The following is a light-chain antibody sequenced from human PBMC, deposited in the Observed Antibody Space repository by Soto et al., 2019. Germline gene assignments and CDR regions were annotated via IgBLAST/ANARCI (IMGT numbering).Light chain of an antibody. CDR3: QQYVHKIT. J-gene: IGKJ4*01. CDR1: QDISNY. V-gene: IGKV1-33*01. CDR2: DAS. Sequence: DIQMTQSPSSLSASVGDRVTITCQASQDISNYLHWYQQKSGKAPKLLIYDASNLETGVPSRFSGSGSGADFTFTISSLQPDDIATYYCQQYVHKITFGGGTKVEIK.